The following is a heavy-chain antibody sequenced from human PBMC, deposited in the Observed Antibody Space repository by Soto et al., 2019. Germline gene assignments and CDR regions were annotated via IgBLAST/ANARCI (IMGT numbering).Heavy chain of an antibody. CDR2: INYSGGV. D-gene: IGHD6-13*01. CDR1: GASLSGTY. V-gene: IGHV4-59*13. Sequence: VKLRERAPDLLSLPRTLPSTALVLGASLSGTYWGWSRSPPGKGLEWIGYINYSGGVNYNPSLKSRVTISLDTSKNQFSLKLRSVTAADTAVYYCARADSSSWPNWGQGTLVTVSS. J-gene: IGHJ4*02. CDR3: ARADSSSWPN.